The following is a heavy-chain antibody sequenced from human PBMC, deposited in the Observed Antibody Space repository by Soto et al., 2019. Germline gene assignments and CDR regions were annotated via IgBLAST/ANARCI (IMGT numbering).Heavy chain of an antibody. CDR1: GFTFSSYG. Sequence: GGSLRLSCAASGFTFSSYGMHWVRQAPGKGLEWVAVISYDGSNKYYADSVKGRFTISRDNSKNTLYLQMNSLRAEDTAVYYYEKDMGSGWYVGYYYYGMDVWGQGTTVTVSS. CDR2: ISYDGSNK. CDR3: EKDMGSGWYVGYYYYGMDV. J-gene: IGHJ6*02. D-gene: IGHD6-19*01. V-gene: IGHV3-30*18.